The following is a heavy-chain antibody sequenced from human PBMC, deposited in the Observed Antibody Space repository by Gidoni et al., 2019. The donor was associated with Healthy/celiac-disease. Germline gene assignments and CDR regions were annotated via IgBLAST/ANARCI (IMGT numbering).Heavy chain of an antibody. D-gene: IGHD4-17*01. CDR1: GGTFSSYA. Sequence: QVQLVQSGAAVKKPGSSVKVSCKASGGTFSSYAISWVRKAPGKGLEWMGRSIPILGIANYAQKFQGRVTITADKYTSTADMELSSLRSEDTAVYYCARVGYGGNNQGFDYWGQGTLVTVSS. J-gene: IGHJ4*02. V-gene: IGHV1-69*04. CDR3: ARVGYGGNNQGFDY. CDR2: SIPILGIA.